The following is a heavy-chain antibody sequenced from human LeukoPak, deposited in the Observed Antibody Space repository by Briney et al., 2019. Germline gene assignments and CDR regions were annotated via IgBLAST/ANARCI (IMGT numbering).Heavy chain of an antibody. CDR1: GFTLSDFW. Sequence: GGSLRLSCAASGFTLSDFWMTGVRQAPGEGLEWVANIEPAGSETYYVDPVKGRFTISTDNAKNLVYLQMNSLRAEGTAVYYCARFGYVAAVDYWGQGTLVTVSS. V-gene: IGHV3-7*01. CDR3: ARFGYVAAVDY. CDR2: IEPAGSET. D-gene: IGHD2-15*01. J-gene: IGHJ4*02.